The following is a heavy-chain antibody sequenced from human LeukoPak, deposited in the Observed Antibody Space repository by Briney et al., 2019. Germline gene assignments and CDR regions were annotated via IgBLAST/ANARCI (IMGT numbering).Heavy chain of an antibody. CDR2: MNPNSGNT. D-gene: IGHD3-3*01. J-gene: IGHJ6*02. CDR3: ARAQPYYDFWSGYYYYGMDV. V-gene: IGHV1-8*01. CDR1: GYTFTSYD. Sequence: ASVKVSCKASGYTFTSYDINWVRQATGQGLEWMGWMNPNSGNTGYAQKLQGRVTMTRNTSISTAYMELSSLRSEDTAVYYCARAQPYYDFWSGYYYYGMDVWGQGTTVTVSS.